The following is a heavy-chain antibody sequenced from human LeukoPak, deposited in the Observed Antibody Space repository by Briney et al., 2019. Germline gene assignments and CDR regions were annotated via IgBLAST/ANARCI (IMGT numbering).Heavy chain of an antibody. V-gene: IGHV1-69*13. J-gene: IGHJ4*02. CDR1: GGTFSSYA. CDR3: ARGLGAARPTTYFDY. D-gene: IGHD6-6*01. CDR2: IIPIFGTA. Sequence: ASVKVSCKASGGTFSSYAISWVRQAPGQGLEWMGGIIPIFGTANYAQKFQGRVTITADESTSTAYMELSSLRSEDTAVYYCARGLGAARPTTYFDYWGQGTLVTVSS.